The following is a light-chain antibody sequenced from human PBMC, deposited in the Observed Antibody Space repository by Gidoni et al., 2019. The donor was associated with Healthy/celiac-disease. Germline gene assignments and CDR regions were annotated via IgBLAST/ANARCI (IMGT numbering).Light chain of an antibody. CDR2: AAS. V-gene: IGKV1-9*01. J-gene: IGKJ5*01. Sequence: DIQLTQPPSFLSASVGDRVTITCCASKGISSYLAWYQQKPGEAPKLLIYAASTLQSGVPSRFSGRGSGTEFTLTISSLQPEDFATYFCQQRNSYPPRVTFGQGTRLEIK. CDR3: QQRNSYPPRVT. CDR1: KGISSY.